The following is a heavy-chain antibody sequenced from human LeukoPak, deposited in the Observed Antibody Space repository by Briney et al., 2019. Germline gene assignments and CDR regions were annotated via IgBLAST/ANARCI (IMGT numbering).Heavy chain of an antibody. J-gene: IGHJ4*02. V-gene: IGHV4-31*03. Sequence: KPSQTLSLTCTVTGGSISSIGYHWSWIRQHPGQGLEWIGYISYSGSPYYNPSLKGRVTVSADMSKNRFSLNLNSVTAADTAVYFCARRDRAAVAPVFDFWGQGTLVIVSS. D-gene: IGHD6-25*01. CDR3: ARRDRAAVAPVFDF. CDR2: ISYSGSP. CDR1: GGSISSIGYH.